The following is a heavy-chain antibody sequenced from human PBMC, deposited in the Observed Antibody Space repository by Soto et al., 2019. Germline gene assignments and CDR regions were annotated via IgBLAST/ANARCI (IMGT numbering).Heavy chain of an antibody. J-gene: IGHJ3*02. CDR1: GDSVSSNSAA. D-gene: IGHD1-26*01. CDR3: ARDRGPAGATYDAFDI. V-gene: IGHV6-1*01. Sequence: PAQTLSLTCAISGDSVSSNSAAWNWIRQSPSRGLEWLGRTYYRSKWYNDYAVSVKSRITINPDTSKNQFSLQLNSVTPEDTAVYYCARDRGPAGATYDAFDIWGQGTMVTVSS. CDR2: TYYRSKWYN.